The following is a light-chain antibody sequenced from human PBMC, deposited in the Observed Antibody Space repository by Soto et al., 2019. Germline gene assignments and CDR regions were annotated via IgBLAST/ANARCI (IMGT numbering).Light chain of an antibody. J-gene: IGKJ4*01. CDR3: QQYNNWPRAT. Sequence: MTQSPSSLSASVGDRVTITCRASQSISSYLNWYQQKLGQAPRLFIFRASSRATGIPARFSGSGSGTEFNMTISSLQSEDFAVYYCQQYNNWPRATFGGGTKVEIK. V-gene: IGKV3-15*01. CDR1: QSISSY. CDR2: RAS.